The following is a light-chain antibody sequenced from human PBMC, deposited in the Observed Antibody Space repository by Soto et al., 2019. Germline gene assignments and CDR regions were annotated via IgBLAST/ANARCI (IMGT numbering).Light chain of an antibody. CDR2: DAS. V-gene: IGKV3-15*01. J-gene: IGKJ3*01. CDR1: QSIGNS. CDR3: QQCSYRPPFT. Sequence: EIVMTQSPATLSVSPGETVTLSCRASQSIGNSLAWYQQKPGQAPRLAIYDASTRATGIPARFSGSGSGTEFTLTISSLQSEDFAVYYCQQCSYRPPFTFGPRTKVDIK.